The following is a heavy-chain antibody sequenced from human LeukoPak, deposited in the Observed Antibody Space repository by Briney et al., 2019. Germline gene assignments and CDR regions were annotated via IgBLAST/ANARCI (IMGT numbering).Heavy chain of an antibody. J-gene: IGHJ4*02. CDR3: AKDEGPYRGSYSDY. V-gene: IGHV3-30*02. Sequence: GGSLRLSCAASGFTFSSYGMHWVRQAPGKGLEWVAFIRYDGSNKYYADSVKGRFTISRDNSKNTLYLQMNSLRAEDTAVYYCAKDEGPYRGSYSDYWGQGTLVTVSS. D-gene: IGHD1-26*01. CDR1: GFTFSSYG. CDR2: IRYDGSNK.